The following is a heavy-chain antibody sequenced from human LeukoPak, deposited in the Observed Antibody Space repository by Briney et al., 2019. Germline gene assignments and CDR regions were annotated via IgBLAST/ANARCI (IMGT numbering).Heavy chain of an antibody. CDR1: GLTVSSNS. V-gene: IGHV3-23*01. J-gene: IGHJ4*02. D-gene: IGHD2-2*01. CDR3: AKDDGEYQLLCSY. Sequence: GGSLRLSCAASGLTVSSNSMSWVRQAPGKGLEWVSAISGSGGSTYYADSVKGRFTISRDNSKNTLYLQMNSLRAEDTAVYYCAKDDGEYQLLCSYWGQGTLVTVSS. CDR2: ISGSGGST.